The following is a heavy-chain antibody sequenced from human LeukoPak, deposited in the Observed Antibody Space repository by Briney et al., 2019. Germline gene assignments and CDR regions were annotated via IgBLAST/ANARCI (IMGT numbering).Heavy chain of an antibody. V-gene: IGHV4-61*02. CDR3: ARGRRYYYDYMDV. J-gene: IGHJ6*03. Sequence: SQTLSLACTVSGGSISSGSYYWSWLRQPAGKGLEWLGRIYTSGSTNYNPSLRSRVTISVDTSKNQFSLKLSSVTAADTAVYYCARGRRYYYDYMDVWGKGTTVTISS. CDR2: IYTSGST. CDR1: GGSISSGSYY.